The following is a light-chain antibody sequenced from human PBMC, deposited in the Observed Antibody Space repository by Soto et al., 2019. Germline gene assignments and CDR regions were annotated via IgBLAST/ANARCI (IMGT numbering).Light chain of an antibody. Sequence: RVTTQSPATLSVSPGERATLSCRASQNVAGDLAWYQQKPGQAPRLLIYRTSTRATGIPARFSGSGSGTEFTLTISSLQSEYFAVYYCQEYDGGSSFGQGTKVEIK. CDR2: RTS. CDR1: QNVAGD. J-gene: IGKJ1*01. CDR3: QEYDGGSS. V-gene: IGKV3-15*01.